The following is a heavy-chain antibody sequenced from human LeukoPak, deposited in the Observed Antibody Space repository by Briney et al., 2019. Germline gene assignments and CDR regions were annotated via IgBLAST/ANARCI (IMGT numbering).Heavy chain of an antibody. Sequence: GRSLRLSCAASGFTFSSYGMHWVRQAPGKGPEWVAVISYDGSNKYYADSVKGRFTISRDNSKNTLYLQMNSLRAEDTAVYYCAKDYCSGGSCYLNYWGQGTLVTVSS. J-gene: IGHJ4*02. D-gene: IGHD2-15*01. V-gene: IGHV3-30*18. CDR1: GFTFSSYG. CDR3: AKDYCSGGSCYLNY. CDR2: ISYDGSNK.